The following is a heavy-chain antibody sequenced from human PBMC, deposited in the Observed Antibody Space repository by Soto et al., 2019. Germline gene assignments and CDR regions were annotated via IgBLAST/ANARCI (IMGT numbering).Heavy chain of an antibody. CDR1: GGTFSSYA. D-gene: IGHD6-13*01. CDR2: IIPIFGTA. Sequence: ASVKVSCKASGGTFSSYAISWVRQAPGQGLEWMGGIIPIFGTANYAQKLQGRVTMTTDTSTSTAYMELRSLRSDDTAVYYCARQEAAAGAYYYYGMDVWGQGTTVTVSS. V-gene: IGHV1-69*05. J-gene: IGHJ6*02. CDR3: ARQEAAAGAYYYYGMDV.